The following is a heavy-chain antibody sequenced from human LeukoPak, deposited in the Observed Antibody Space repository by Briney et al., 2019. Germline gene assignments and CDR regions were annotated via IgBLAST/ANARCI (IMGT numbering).Heavy chain of an antibody. CDR3: ARGRYCGGDCYYVGMEH. Sequence: ASVKVSCKASGYTFTSYGISWVRQAPGQGLEWMGWISAYNGNTNYAQKLQGRDTMTTDTSTSTAYMELRSLRSDDTAVYYCARGRYCGGDCYYVGMEHWGQGTLVTVSS. D-gene: IGHD2-21*02. CDR1: GYTFTSYG. V-gene: IGHV1-18*01. J-gene: IGHJ1*01. CDR2: ISAYNGNT.